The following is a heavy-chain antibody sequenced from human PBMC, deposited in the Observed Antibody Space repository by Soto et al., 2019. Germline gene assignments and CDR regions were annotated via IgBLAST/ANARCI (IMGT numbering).Heavy chain of an antibody. V-gene: IGHV3-23*01. CDR1: GFTFSSYA. CDR2: ISGSGGST. D-gene: IGHD6-19*01. CDR3: AKDTDRLFRYSSGWYLKGGAFDI. Sequence: GSLRLSCAASGFTFSSYAMSWVRQAPGKGLDWVSAISGSGGSTYYADSVKGRFTISRDNSKNTLYLQMNSLRAEDTAVYYCAKDTDRLFRYSSGWYLKGGAFDIWGQGTMVTVS. J-gene: IGHJ3*02.